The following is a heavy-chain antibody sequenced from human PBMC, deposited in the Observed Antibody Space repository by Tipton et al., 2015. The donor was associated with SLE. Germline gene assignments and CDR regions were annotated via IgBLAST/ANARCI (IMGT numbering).Heavy chain of an antibody. CDR3: ARDLTNSGLDH. J-gene: IGHJ4*02. V-gene: IGHV4-59*12. CDR1: GGSISSYY. Sequence: TLSLTCTVSGGSISSYYWNWIRQPPGKGLEWIGYIYYSGSTNYNPSLKSRVTISVDTSKNQFSLKLSSVTAADTAVYYCARDLTNSGLDHWGQGTLVTVSS. CDR2: IYYSGST. D-gene: IGHD4-11*01.